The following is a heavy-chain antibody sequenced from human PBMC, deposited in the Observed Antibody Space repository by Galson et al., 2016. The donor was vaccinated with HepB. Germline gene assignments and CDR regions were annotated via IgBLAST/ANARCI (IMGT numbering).Heavy chain of an antibody. J-gene: IGHJ4*02. CDR2: INPSDGST. CDR3: ARGADSGYDLGDY. D-gene: IGHD5-12*01. V-gene: IGHV1-46*01. Sequence: SVKVSCKASGYTFTSYYMHWVRQAPGPGLEWMGIINPSDGSTSNAQKFQGRVTMTRDTSTSTVYMELSSLRSEDTAVYYCARGADSGYDLGDYWGQGTLVTVSS. CDR1: GYTFTSYY.